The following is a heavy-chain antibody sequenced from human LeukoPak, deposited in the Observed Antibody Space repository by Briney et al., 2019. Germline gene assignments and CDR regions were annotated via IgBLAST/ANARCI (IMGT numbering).Heavy chain of an antibody. CDR2: IYTSGST. CDR1: GGSISSGSYY. CDR3: ARDRSTVTTYYYYMDV. J-gene: IGHJ6*03. D-gene: IGHD4-17*01. Sequence: SQTLSLTCTVSGGSISSGSYYWSWIRQPAGKGLEWSGRIYTSGSTNYNPSLKSRVTISVDTSKNQFSLKLSSVTAADTAVYYCARDRSTVTTYYYYMDVWGKGTTVTVSS. V-gene: IGHV4-61*02.